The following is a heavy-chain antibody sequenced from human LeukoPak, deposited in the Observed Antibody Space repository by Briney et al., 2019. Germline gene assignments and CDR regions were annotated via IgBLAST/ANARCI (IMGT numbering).Heavy chain of an antibody. J-gene: IGHJ3*01. CDR3: AKDGRQRKTYFYGSESANAFDF. CDR1: GFTFSSYG. V-gene: IGHV3-30*02. Sequence: GGSLRLSYAASGFTFSSYGMHWVRQAPGKGLEWVAFIRYDGSNKYYADSVKGRFTISRDNSKNTLYLQMNSLRAEDTAVYYCAKDGRQRKTYFYGSESANAFDFWGQGTMVTVSS. D-gene: IGHD3-10*01. CDR2: IRYDGSNK.